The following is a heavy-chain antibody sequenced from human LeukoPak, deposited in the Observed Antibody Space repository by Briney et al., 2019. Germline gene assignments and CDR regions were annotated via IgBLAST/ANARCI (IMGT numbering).Heavy chain of an antibody. D-gene: IGHD2-2*01. CDR3: ARGNCSSTSCYRPYYYYGMDV. Sequence: ASVKVSCKASGYTLTGYYMHWVRQAPGQGLEWMGWINPNSGGTNYAQKFQGRVTMTRDTSISTAYMELSRPRSDDTDVYYCARGNCSSTSCYRPYYYYGMDVWGQGTTVTVSS. CDR2: INPNSGGT. J-gene: IGHJ6*02. CDR1: GYTLTGYY. V-gene: IGHV1-2*02.